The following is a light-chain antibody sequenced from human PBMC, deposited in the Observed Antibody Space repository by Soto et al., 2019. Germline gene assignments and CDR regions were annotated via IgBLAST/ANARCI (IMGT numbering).Light chain of an antibody. CDR2: LEGSGSY. Sequence: QPVLTQSSSASASLGSSVKLTCTLSSGHSSYIIAWHQQQPGKAPRYLMKLEGSGSYNKGSGVPDRFSGSSSGADRYLTIANLQFEDEADYYSETWDSNTHVFGTGTKPTVL. J-gene: IGLJ1*01. CDR3: ETWDSNTHV. CDR1: SGHSSYI. V-gene: IGLV4-60*02.